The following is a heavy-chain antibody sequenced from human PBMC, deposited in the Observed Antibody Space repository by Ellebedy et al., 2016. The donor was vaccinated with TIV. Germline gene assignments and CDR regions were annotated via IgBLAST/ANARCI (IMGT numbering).Heavy chain of an antibody. CDR2: IDQDGSER. Sequence: GESLTISCAASGFSFRSYWMTWVRQAQGKGLEWVASIDQDGSERLDGDSVKGRFPISRDNVNKLLFLQMDGLRADDTAVYYCAGRGSYGDYAVQVNRWFDSWGQGTLVTVSS. V-gene: IGHV3-7*01. CDR1: GFSFRSYW. CDR3: AGRGSYGDYAVQVNRWFDS. D-gene: IGHD4-17*01. J-gene: IGHJ5*01.